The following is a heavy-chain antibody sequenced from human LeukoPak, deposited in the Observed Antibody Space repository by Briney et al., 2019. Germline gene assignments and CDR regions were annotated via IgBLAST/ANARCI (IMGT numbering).Heavy chain of an antibody. D-gene: IGHD4-17*01. CDR1: GFTFSDYY. Sequence: GGSLRLSCAASGFTFSDYYMSWIRQAPGKGLEWVSYISSSSSYTNYADSVKGRFTISRDNSNNTLYLQMNSLRAEDTAVYFCAKKQTTTVTTLDYWGQGTLVTVSS. V-gene: IGHV3-11*03. J-gene: IGHJ4*02. CDR3: AKKQTTTVTTLDY. CDR2: ISSSSSYT.